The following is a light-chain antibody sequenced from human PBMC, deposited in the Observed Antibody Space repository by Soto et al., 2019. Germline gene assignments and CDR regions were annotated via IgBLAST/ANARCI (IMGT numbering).Light chain of an antibody. CDR2: GAS. CDR3: HQYGYSPNT. J-gene: IGKJ2*01. V-gene: IGKV3-20*01. CDR1: RSVSGRY. Sequence: EIVLTQSPGTLSLSPGKRATLSCRASRSVSGRYLAWYQQKPGQAPRLLIYGASSRATGIPDRFSGSGSGTDFTLTITGLEPEDFAVYHCHQYGYSPNTFGQGTKLEIK.